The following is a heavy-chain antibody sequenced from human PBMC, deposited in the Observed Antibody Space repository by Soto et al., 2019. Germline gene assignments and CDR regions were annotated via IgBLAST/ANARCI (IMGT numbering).Heavy chain of an antibody. J-gene: IGHJ4*02. D-gene: IGHD2-15*01. Sequence: PGGSLRLACAASGFTFTDYAMSWVRQAPGKGLEWLSAISGGSSSTYYADSIKGRFTISRDNSKNTLYLQMDTLRAEDTALYYCAKGSGGFSPYYFDYRGQGTPVTVSS. CDR1: GFTFTDYA. CDR3: AKGSGGFSPYYFDY. V-gene: IGHV3-23*01. CDR2: ISGGSSST.